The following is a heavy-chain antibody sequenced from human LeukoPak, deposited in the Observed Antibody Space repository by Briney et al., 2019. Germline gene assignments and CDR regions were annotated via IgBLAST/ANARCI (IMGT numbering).Heavy chain of an antibody. V-gene: IGHV3-33*01. CDR3: ARDYYDSSGYLFDY. CDR2: IWYDGSNK. Sequence: GGSLRLSCAASGFTFSSYGMHWVRQAPGKGLEWVAVIWYDGSNKYYAGSVKGRFTISRDNSKNTLYLQMNSLRAEDTAVYYCARDYYDSSGYLFDYWGQGTLVTVSS. D-gene: IGHD3-22*01. J-gene: IGHJ4*02. CDR1: GFTFSSYG.